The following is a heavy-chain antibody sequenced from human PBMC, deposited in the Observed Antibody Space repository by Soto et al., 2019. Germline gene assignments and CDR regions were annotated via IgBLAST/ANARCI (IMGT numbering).Heavy chain of an antibody. Sequence: QVQLQESGPGLVKPSQTLSLTCTVSGGSISSGGYYWSWIRQHPGKGLEWIGYIYYSGSTYYNPSLKSRVTISVDTSKNQFSLKLSSVTAADTAVYYCARADQYCSSTSCRQTLWYFDLWGRGTLVTVSS. CDR1: GGSISSGGYY. V-gene: IGHV4-31*03. CDR2: IYYSGST. D-gene: IGHD2-2*01. J-gene: IGHJ2*01. CDR3: ARADQYCSSTSCRQTLWYFDL.